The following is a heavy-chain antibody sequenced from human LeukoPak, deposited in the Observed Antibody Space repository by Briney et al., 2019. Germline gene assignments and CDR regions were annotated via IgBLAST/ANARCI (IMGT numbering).Heavy chain of an antibody. CDR2: IWYDGSNK. J-gene: IGHJ4*02. D-gene: IGHD3-22*01. CDR1: GFTSSSYG. V-gene: IGHV3-33*01. CDR3: ARGGRPWYYDSSGYYQREFDY. Sequence: GGSLRLSCAASGFTSSSYGMHWVRQAPGKGLERVAVIWYDGSNKYYADPVKGRFTSSRDNSKNTLYLHMNSLRAEHTAVYYCARGGRPWYYDSSGYYQREFDYWGQGTLVTVSS.